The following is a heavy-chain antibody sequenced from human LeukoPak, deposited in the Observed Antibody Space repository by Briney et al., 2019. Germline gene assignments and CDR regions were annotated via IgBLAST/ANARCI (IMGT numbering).Heavy chain of an antibody. D-gene: IGHD5-12*01. V-gene: IGHV4-39*01. CDR3: VRHDGRGGATMGAFDS. CDR1: GGSISSSSYY. J-gene: IGHJ5*01. Sequence: PSETLSLTCTVSGGSISSSSYYWGWIRQPPGKGLEWIGTVYYGRTTYHNPSLDGRVTISLDTSANHFSLQLNSVTAADTAVYYCVRHDGRGGATMGAFDSWGQGSLVTVSS. CDR2: VYYGRTT.